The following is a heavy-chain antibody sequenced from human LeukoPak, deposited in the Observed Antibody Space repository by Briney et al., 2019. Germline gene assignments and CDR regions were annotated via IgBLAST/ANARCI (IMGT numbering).Heavy chain of an antibody. V-gene: IGHV3-13*01. D-gene: IGHD2-15*01. J-gene: IGHJ3*02. CDR2: IGTAGDT. Sequence: GGSLRLSCAASGLTFSSYDMHWVRQATGKGLEWVSAIGTAGDTYYPGSVKGRFTISRENAKNSLYLQMNSLRAGDTAVYYCARSRSGHNAFDIWGQGTMVTVSS. CDR3: ARSRSGHNAFDI. CDR1: GLTFSSYD.